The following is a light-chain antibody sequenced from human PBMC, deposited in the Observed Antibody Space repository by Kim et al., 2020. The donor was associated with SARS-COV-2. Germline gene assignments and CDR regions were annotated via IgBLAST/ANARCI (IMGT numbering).Light chain of an antibody. Sequence: CASVGERATSICRASQTISIDLTWYRQKPGKAPRPLIKDASSLQSGVPQRLSGSGSGKDLPPPTSNLQPKDLATNNGKKSKLLLTLGQGRRRGI. V-gene: IGKV1-39*01. CDR1: QTISID. CDR2: DAS. J-gene: IGKJ5*01. CDR3: KKSKLLLT.